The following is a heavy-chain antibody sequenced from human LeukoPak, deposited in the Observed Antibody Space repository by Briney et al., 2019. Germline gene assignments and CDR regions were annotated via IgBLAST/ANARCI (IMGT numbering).Heavy chain of an antibody. Sequence: GGSLRLSCAASGFTFSSYEMNWGRQAPGKGLEWVSYISSSGSTIYYADSVKGRFTISRDNAKNSLYLQMNSLRAEDTAVYYCARRLGELSLHTTFDYWGQGTLVTVSS. J-gene: IGHJ4*02. CDR2: ISSSGSTI. D-gene: IGHD3-16*02. CDR1: GFTFSSYE. V-gene: IGHV3-48*03. CDR3: ARRLGELSLHTTFDY.